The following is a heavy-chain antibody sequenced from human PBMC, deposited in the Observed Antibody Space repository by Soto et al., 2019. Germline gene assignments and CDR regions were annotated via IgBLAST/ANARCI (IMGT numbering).Heavy chain of an antibody. V-gene: IGHV3-30*18. CDR3: AKESYTWIQLWLRRSRYYGMDV. J-gene: IGHJ6*02. Sequence: HPGGSLRLSCAASGFTFSSYGMHWVRQAPGKGLEWVAVISYDGSNKYYADSVKGRFTISRDNSKNTLYLQMNSLRAEDTAVYYCAKESYTWIQLWLRRSRYYGMDVWGQGTMVTVSS. CDR1: GFTFSSYG. CDR2: ISYDGSNK. D-gene: IGHD5-18*01.